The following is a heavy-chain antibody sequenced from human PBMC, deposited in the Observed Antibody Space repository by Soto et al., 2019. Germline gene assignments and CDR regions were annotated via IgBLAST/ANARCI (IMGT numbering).Heavy chain of an antibody. D-gene: IGHD6-13*01. CDR1: SGSITGFY. Sequence: SETLSLTCTVTSGSITGFYWSWIRQPPGKGLEWLGYIYYSGSTNYNPSLKSRVTISVDTSKNQFYLKLSSVTAADTAVYYFSRVVISQAAAGSLDCCSIDSWGQGTLVTVSS. V-gene: IGHV4-59*12. CDR3: SRVVISQAAAGSLDCCSIDS. J-gene: IGHJ4*02. CDR2: IYYSGST.